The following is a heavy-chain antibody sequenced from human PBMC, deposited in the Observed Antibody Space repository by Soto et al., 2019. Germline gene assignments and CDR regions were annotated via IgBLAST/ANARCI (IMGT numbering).Heavy chain of an antibody. J-gene: IGHJ4*02. D-gene: IGHD4-17*01. Sequence: PSETLSLTCTVSGCSISSSSYYWGWIRQPPGKGLEWIGSIYYSGSTYYNPSLKSRVTISVDTSKNQFSLKLSSVTAADTAVYYCASEGRMTTVTTGPYFDYWGQGTLVTVSS. CDR1: GCSISSSSYY. V-gene: IGHV4-39*01. CDR3: ASEGRMTTVTTGPYFDY. CDR2: IYYSGST.